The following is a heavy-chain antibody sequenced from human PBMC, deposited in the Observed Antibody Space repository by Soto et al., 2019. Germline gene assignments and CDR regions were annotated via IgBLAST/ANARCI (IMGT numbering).Heavy chain of an antibody. J-gene: IGHJ6*03. CDR1: GGSISSYY. CDR2: IYYSGST. Sequence: SETLSLTCTVSGGSISSYYWSWIRQPPGKGLEWIGYIYYSGSTNYNPSLKSRVTISVDTSKNQFSLKLSSVTAADTAVYYCARSGYSYGYGPPDYYYYYMDVWGKGTTVTVSS. CDR3: ARSGYSYGYGPPDYYYYYMDV. D-gene: IGHD5-18*01. V-gene: IGHV4-59*01.